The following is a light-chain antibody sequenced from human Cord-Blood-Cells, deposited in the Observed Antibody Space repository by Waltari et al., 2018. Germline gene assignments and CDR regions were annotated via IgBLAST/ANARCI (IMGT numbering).Light chain of an antibody. CDR3: CSYAGSYV. J-gene: IGLJ1*01. V-gene: IGLV2-23*01. CDR1: SSDVGSYNL. Sequence: QSALTQPASVSGSPGQSITISCTGTSSDVGSYNLVSWYQQHPGKAPKLMIYEGSKRPSWVSNRFSGSKSCNTASLTISGLQAEDEADYYCCSYAGSYVFGTGTKVTVL. CDR2: EGS.